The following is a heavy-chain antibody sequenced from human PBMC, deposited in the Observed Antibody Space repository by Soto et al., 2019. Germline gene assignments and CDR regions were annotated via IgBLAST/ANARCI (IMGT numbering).Heavy chain of an antibody. CDR1: GFTFSSYA. J-gene: IGHJ4*02. D-gene: IGHD6-13*01. CDR3: ARRGGYSSSWTHSPYFDY. V-gene: IGHV3-23*01. Sequence: EVQLLESGGGLVQPGGSLRLSCAASGFTFSSYAMSWVRQAPGKGLEWVSAISGSGGSTYYADSVKGRFTISRDNSKNTLYLQMNSLRAEDTAVYYCARRGGYSSSWTHSPYFDYWGQGTLVTVSS. CDR2: ISGSGGST.